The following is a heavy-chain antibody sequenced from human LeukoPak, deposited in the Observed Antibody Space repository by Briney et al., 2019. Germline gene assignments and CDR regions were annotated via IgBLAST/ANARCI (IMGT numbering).Heavy chain of an antibody. Sequence: ASVKVPCKASGYTFTGHYMHWVRQAPGQGLEWMGWVNPNSGGTNNAQKFQGWVTMTRDTSISTAYMELSRLRSDDTAVYYCARDDKSGYAQHYYYGMDVWGQGTTVTVSS. J-gene: IGHJ6*02. CDR2: VNPNSGGT. V-gene: IGHV1-2*04. D-gene: IGHD5-12*01. CDR1: GYTFTGHY. CDR3: ARDDKSGYAQHYYYGMDV.